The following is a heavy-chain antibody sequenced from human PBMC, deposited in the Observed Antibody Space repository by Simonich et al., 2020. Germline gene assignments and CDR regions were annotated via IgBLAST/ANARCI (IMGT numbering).Heavy chain of an antibody. CDR2: INHSGST. J-gene: IGHJ2*01. CDR1: GGSFSGYY. CDR3: ARGKNYDILTGGWYFDL. Sequence: QLQLQQWGAGLLKPSETLSLTCAVYGGSFSGYYWSWIRQPPGKGREWIGEINHSGSTNYNPSLKSRVTISVDTSKNQFSLKLSSVTAADTAVYYCARGKNYDILTGGWYFDLWGRGTLVTVSS. V-gene: IGHV4-34*01. D-gene: IGHD3-9*01.